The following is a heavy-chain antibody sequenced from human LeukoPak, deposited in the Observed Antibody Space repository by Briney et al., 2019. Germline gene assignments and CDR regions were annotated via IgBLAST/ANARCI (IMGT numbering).Heavy chain of an antibody. CDR2: IYSSGST. CDR1: GGSINRYY. V-gene: IGHV4-4*07. D-gene: IGHD4-23*01. J-gene: IGHJ3*02. CDR3: ARHPDYGGAFDI. Sequence: SETLSLTCTVSGGSINRYYWSWIRQPAGKGLEWIGRIYSSGSTNYNPSLKSRVTISVDTSKNQFSLKLSSVTAVDTAVYYCARHPDYGGAFDIWGQGTMVTVSS.